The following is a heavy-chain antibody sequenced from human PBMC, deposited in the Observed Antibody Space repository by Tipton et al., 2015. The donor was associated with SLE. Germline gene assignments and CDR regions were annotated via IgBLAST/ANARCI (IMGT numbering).Heavy chain of an antibody. CDR3: ARDKEELEY. D-gene: IGHD1-1*01. V-gene: IGHV1-18*01. CDR1: GGTFSNFA. J-gene: IGHJ4*02. Sequence: QLVHSGAEVKKPGSSVKVSCKASGGTFSNFAFSWVRQAPGQGPEWMGWISPYNGNTHYAQKFQGRVTMTTDTSTRTVYMELRSLRFDDTAVYYCARDKEELEYWGQGTLVTVSS. CDR2: ISPYNGNT.